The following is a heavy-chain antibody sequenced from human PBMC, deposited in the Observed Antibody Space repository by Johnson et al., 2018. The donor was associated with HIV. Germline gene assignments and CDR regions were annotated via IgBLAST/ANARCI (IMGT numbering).Heavy chain of an antibody. CDR1: GFIFSHHD. Sequence: VQLVESGGGVVQPGRSLRFCCVVSGFIFSHHDIDWVRQAPGKGLEWVSVIHTGGSTSYADSVKGRFTVSRDNSKNTLFLQMNSLRAEDTAVYYCARVWSDAFDIWGQGTMVTVSS. D-gene: IGHD2-8*02. CDR2: IHTGGST. J-gene: IGHJ3*02. CDR3: ARVWSDAFDI. V-gene: IGHV3-66*01.